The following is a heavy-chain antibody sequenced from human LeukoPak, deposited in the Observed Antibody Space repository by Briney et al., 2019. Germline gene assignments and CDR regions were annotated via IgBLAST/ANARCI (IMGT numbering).Heavy chain of an antibody. V-gene: IGHV3-23*01. J-gene: IGHJ3*02. CDR1: EFTFSIYA. CDR3: AKDLSKITMILVSPSDAFDI. Sequence: QPGGSLRLSCAASEFTFSIYAMSWVRQAPGKGLEWVSGIGGSGGSTYYAGSVKGRFTISRDNSKNTLYLQMNSLRAEDTAVYYCAKDLSKITMILVSPSDAFDIWGQGTTVTVSS. D-gene: IGHD3-22*01. CDR2: IGGSGGST.